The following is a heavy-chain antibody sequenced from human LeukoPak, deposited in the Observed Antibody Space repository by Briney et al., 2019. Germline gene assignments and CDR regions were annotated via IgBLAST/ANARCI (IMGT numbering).Heavy chain of an antibody. Sequence: ASVKVSCKASGYTFTGFYMHWVRQAPGLGLEWMGWINPNSGDTKYAQKFQGRVTMTRDTSISTAYIELTRLTSDDTAVYYCATLLSNAAFDYWGQGTPVAVSS. CDR1: GYTFTGFY. CDR3: ATLLSNAAFDY. J-gene: IGHJ4*02. D-gene: IGHD6-25*01. CDR2: INPNSGDT. V-gene: IGHV1-2*02.